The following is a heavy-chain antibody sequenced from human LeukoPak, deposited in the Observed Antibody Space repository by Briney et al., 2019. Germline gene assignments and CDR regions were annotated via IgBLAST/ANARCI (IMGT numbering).Heavy chain of an antibody. Sequence: PSQTLSLTCTVSGGSISSGDYYWSWIRQPPGKGLEWIGHIYYSGSTNYNPSLKSRGTISVDTSKKQFSLKLRSVTAADAAVYYCARCGSGSYPFDYWGQGTLVTVSS. CDR3: ARCGSGSYPFDY. V-gene: IGHV4-30-4*01. D-gene: IGHD1-26*01. CDR1: GGSISSGDYY. J-gene: IGHJ4*02. CDR2: IYYSGST.